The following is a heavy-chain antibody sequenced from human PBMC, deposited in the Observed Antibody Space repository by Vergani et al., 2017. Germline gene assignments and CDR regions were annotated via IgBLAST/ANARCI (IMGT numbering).Heavy chain of an antibody. D-gene: IGHD2/OR15-2a*01. V-gene: IGHV3-30-3*01. CDR2: ISYDGSNK. Sequence: QVQLVESGGGVVQPGRSLRLSCAASGFTFSSYAMHWVRQAPGKGLEWVAVISYDGSNKYYADSVKGRFTISRDNSKNTLYLQMNSLRAEDTAVYYCARDSIGVDYYYYYMDVWGKGNPGHRLL. J-gene: IGHJ6*03. CDR3: ARDSIGVDYYYYYMDV. CDR1: GFTFSSYA.